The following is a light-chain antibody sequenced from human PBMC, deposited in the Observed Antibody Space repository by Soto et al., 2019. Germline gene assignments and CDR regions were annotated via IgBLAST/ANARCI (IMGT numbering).Light chain of an antibody. CDR3: TSYAGSNIPVV. CDR2: EVT. CDR1: SSDVGVYNF. Sequence: QSALTQPPSASGSPGQSVTISCTGTSSDVGVYNFVSWYQQHPGKAPKLMIYEVTKRPSGVPDLFSGSKSGNTASLTVSGLQAEDEADYYCTSYAGSNIPVVFGGGTKVTV. V-gene: IGLV2-8*01. J-gene: IGLJ2*01.